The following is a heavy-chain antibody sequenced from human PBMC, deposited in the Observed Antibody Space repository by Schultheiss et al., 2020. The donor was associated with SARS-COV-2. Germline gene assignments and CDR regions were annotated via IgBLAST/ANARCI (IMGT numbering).Heavy chain of an antibody. CDR1: GFTFSSYD. CDR3: AKDSTVLRFLEWLAFDY. V-gene: IGHV3-13*05. J-gene: IGHJ4*02. D-gene: IGHD3-3*01. Sequence: GGSLRLSCAASGFTFSSYDMHWVRQATGKGLEWVSAIGTAGDPYYPGSVKGRFTISRENAKNSLYLQMNSLRAGDTAVYYCAKDSTVLRFLEWLAFDYWGQGTLVTVSS. CDR2: IGTAGDP.